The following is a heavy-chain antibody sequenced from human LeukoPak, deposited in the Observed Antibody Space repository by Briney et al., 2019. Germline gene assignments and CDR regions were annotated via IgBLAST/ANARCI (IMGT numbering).Heavy chain of an antibody. CDR2: IRYDGSNK. V-gene: IGHV3-30*02. CDR1: GFAFSSYG. D-gene: IGHD1-26*01. J-gene: IGHJ4*02. Sequence: PGGSLRLSCAASGFAFSSYGMHWVRQAPGKGLEWVAFIRYDGSNKYYADSVKGRFTISRDNSKNTLYLQMNSLRAEDTAVYYCAKPQAAYTAKVGFDYWGQGTLVTVSS. CDR3: AKPQAAYTAKVGFDY.